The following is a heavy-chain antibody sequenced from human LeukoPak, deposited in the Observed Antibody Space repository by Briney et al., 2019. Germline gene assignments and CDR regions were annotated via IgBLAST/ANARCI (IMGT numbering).Heavy chain of an antibody. D-gene: IGHD2-15*01. Sequence: GGSLRLSCAASGFTFSDYYMSWIRQAPGKGLEWVSYISSSGSTIYYADSVKGRFTISRDNAKNSLYLQVNSLRAEDTAVYYCARDAQYYDCSGGSCYWDYYYGMDVWGQGTTVTVSS. J-gene: IGHJ6*02. V-gene: IGHV3-11*01. CDR3: ARDAQYYDCSGGSCYWDYYYGMDV. CDR2: ISSSGSTI. CDR1: GFTFSDYY.